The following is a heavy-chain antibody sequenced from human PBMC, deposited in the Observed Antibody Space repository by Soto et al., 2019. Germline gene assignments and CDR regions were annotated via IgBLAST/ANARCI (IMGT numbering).Heavy chain of an antibody. D-gene: IGHD3-22*01. CDR2: IWYDGSNK. CDR3: ARELYYDSSGYGMDV. Sequence: PGGSLRLSCAASGFTFSSYGMHWVRQAPGKGLEWVAVIWYDGSNKYYADSVKGRFTISRDNSKNTLYLQMNSLRAEDTAVYYCARELYYDSSGYGMDVRGQGTTVTVSS. V-gene: IGHV3-33*01. CDR1: GFTFSSYG. J-gene: IGHJ6*02.